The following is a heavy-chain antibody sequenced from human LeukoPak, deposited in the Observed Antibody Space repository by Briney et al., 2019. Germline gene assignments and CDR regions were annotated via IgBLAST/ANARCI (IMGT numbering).Heavy chain of an antibody. CDR2: ISSSSSDT. V-gene: IGHV3-11*06. J-gene: IGHJ4*02. D-gene: IGHD5-24*01. Sequence: GGSLRLSCAASGFTFSDSYMSWIRQTPGKGLEWLSYISSSSSDTNYADSVKGRFTISRDNAKNSLYLQMNSLRAEDTAVYYCARGSRTIELGDDYWGQGALVTVSS. CDR3: ARGSRTIELGDDY. CDR1: GFTFSDSY.